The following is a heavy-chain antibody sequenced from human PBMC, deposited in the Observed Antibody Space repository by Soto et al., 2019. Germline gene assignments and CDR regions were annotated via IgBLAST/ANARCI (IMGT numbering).Heavy chain of an antibody. CDR1: GYTFTSYA. CDR2: INAGNGNT. J-gene: IGHJ6*02. V-gene: IGHV1-3*01. CDR3: ASIAARGPYYYYYGMDV. D-gene: IGHD6-6*01. Sequence: QVQLVQSGAEVKKPGASVKVSCKASGYTFTSYAMHWVRQAPGQRLEWIGWINAGNGNTKYSQKIQGRVTITRDTSASTAYMELSSLRSEDTAVYYCASIAARGPYYYYYGMDVWGQGTTVTVSS.